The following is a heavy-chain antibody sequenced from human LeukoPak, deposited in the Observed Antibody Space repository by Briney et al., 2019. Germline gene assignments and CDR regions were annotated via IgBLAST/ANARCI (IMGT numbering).Heavy chain of an antibody. V-gene: IGHV3-48*01. CDR3: VRDPDALDY. Sequence: GGSLRHSCAASGFTSSGYSMNSVRQAPGKGLEWVSYIRSSGSPIYYADSVKGRFTISRDNAKNSVYLQMNSLRGEDTAVYYCVRDPDALDYCGQGSLVTVSS. J-gene: IGHJ4*02. CDR1: GFTSSGYS. CDR2: IRSSGSPI.